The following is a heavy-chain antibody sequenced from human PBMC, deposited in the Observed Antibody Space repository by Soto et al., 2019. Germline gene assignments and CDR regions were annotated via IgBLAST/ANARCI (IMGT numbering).Heavy chain of an antibody. CDR1: GFTFSSYW. V-gene: IGHV3-7*04. CDR3: ARDHRRTYFDWLLPSFDY. J-gene: IGHJ4*02. CDR2: IKQDGSEK. D-gene: IGHD3-9*01. Sequence: GGSLRLSCAASGFTFSSYWMSWVRQAPGKGLEWVANIKQDGSEKYYVDSVKGRFTISRDNAKNSLYLQMNSLRAEDTAVYYCARDHRRTYFDWLLPSFDYWGQGTLVTVSS.